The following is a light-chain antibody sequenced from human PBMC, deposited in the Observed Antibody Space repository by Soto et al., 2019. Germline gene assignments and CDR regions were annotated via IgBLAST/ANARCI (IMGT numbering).Light chain of an antibody. Sequence: EIVLTQSPATLSLSPGERATLSCRASQSVSSYLAWYQQKPGQAPRLLIYDASNRATGIPARFSGSGSGTDFTLTIRSLEPEDFAVYYWQQRSKWPRTFGQGTRLEIK. CDR2: DAS. CDR1: QSVSSY. V-gene: IGKV3-11*01. CDR3: QQRSKWPRT. J-gene: IGKJ5*01.